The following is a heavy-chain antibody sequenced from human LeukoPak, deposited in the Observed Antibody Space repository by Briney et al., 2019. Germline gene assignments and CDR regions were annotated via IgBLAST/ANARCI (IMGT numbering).Heavy chain of an antibody. CDR2: INPNSGGT. J-gene: IGHJ6*03. CDR1: GYTFTGYY. V-gene: IGHV1-2*02. CDR3: ARGQRAHVEWSSYMDV. Sequence: GASVKVSCKASGYTFTGYYMHWVRQAPGQGLEWMGWINPNSGGTNYAQKFQGRVTMTRDTSIRTAYMELSRLRAEDTAVYYCARGQRAHVEWSSYMDVWGKGTTVTVSS. D-gene: IGHD3-3*01.